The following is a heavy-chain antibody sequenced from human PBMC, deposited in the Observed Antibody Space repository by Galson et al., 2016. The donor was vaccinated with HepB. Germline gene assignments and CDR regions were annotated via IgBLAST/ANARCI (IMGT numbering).Heavy chain of an antibody. Sequence: QSGAEVKKPGESLKISCQGSGYTLTDYWIGWVRQMPGKGLEWMGIMYPDDSDTRYSPSFQGQVTFSADKSISTAYLQWSSLKASDTAMYYCARRRDGMDVWGQGTTVIVTS. CDR1: GYTLTDYW. V-gene: IGHV5-51*01. CDR3: ARRRDGMDV. CDR2: MYPDDSDT. J-gene: IGHJ6*01.